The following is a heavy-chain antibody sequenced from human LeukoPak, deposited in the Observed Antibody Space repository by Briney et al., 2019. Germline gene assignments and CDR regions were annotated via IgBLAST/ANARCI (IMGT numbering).Heavy chain of an antibody. Sequence: SETLSLTCTVSGGSISSSSYYWSWIRQPPGKGLEWIGYIYYSGSTNYNPSLKSRVTISVDTSKNQFSLKLSSVTAADTAVYYCARVRRLPVRGPAAIRHSSSNDAFDIWGQGTMVTVSS. CDR2: IYYSGST. V-gene: IGHV4-61*01. CDR3: ARVRRLPVRGPAAIRHSSSNDAFDI. CDR1: GGSISSSSYY. D-gene: IGHD2-2*02. J-gene: IGHJ3*02.